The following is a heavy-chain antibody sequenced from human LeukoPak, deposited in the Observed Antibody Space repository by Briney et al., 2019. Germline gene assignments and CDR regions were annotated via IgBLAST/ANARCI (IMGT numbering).Heavy chain of an antibody. D-gene: IGHD6-13*01. CDR1: GYSFTSYW. CDR2: IYPGDSDT. Sequence: GESLKISCKGSGYSFTSYWIGWVRQMPGKGLEWMGIIYPGDSDTRYSPSFQGQVTISADKSISTAYLQWSSLKASDTAMFYCASLMVPSSRGYGMDVWGQGTTVTVSS. V-gene: IGHV5-51*01. CDR3: ASLMVPSSRGYGMDV. J-gene: IGHJ6*02.